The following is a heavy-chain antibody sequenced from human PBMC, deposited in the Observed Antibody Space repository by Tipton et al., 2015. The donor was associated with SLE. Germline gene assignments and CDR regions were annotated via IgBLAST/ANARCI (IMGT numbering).Heavy chain of an antibody. CDR1: GESFSDYY. V-gene: IGHV4-34*01. J-gene: IGHJ6*02. Sequence: TLSLTCSLYGESFSDYYWTWVRQPPGKGLEWIGQINHSGSTNYSPSLSSRVTISIDTSNNQFYLRLTSLTAADTAVYYCARHFGLVGSTVFYFFGLDVWGRGTTVTVSS. D-gene: IGHD1-26*01. CDR3: ARHFGLVGSTVFYFFGLDV. CDR2: INHSGST.